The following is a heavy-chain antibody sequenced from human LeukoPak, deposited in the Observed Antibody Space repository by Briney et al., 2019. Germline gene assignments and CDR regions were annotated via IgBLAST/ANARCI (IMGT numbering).Heavy chain of an antibody. J-gene: IGHJ6*02. D-gene: IGHD6-13*01. CDR2: IKQDGSEK. CDR3: ARKAAAGIYYYYGMDV. V-gene: IGHV3-7*01. Sequence: GGSLRLSCAASGFTFSTYSMNWVRQAPGKGLKWVANIKQDGSEKYYVDSVKGRFTISRDDAKNSLYLQMNSLRAEDTAVYYCARKAAAGIYYYYGMDVWGQGTTVTVSS. CDR1: GFTFSTYS.